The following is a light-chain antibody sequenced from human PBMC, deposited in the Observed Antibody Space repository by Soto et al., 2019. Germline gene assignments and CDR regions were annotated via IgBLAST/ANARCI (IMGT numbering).Light chain of an antibody. CDR1: QAVPNN. V-gene: IGKV1-9*01. J-gene: IGKJ4*01. Sequence: DIHLTQSPSFLSASVGDRVTITFRPSQAVPNNMAWYQQKPGKPPQLLIYEESTLHSGVTSRFSGRKSGTSFTNTIDSPQPEDFATYYEQQVKTYPRTFGGGTKVEIK. CDR2: EES. CDR3: QQVKTYPRT.